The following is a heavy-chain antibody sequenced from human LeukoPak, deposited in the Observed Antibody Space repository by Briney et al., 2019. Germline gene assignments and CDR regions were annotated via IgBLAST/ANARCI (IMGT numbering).Heavy chain of an antibody. CDR2: INSDGSST. CDR3: ARAGPYYYDSSGYSY. D-gene: IGHD3-22*01. J-gene: IGHJ4*02. Sequence: GRSLRLSCTASGFTFGDHAMSWVRQAPGKGLVWVSRINSDGSSTSYADSVKGRFTISRDNAKNTLYLQMNSLRAEDTAVYYCARAGPYYYDSSGYSYWGQGTLVTVSS. V-gene: IGHV3-74*01. CDR1: GFTFGDHA.